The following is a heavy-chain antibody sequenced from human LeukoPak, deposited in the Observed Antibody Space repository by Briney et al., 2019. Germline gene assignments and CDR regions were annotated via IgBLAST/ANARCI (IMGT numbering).Heavy chain of an antibody. D-gene: IGHD5-18*01. Sequence: SGGSLRLSCAASGFTFSSYVMSWVRQAPGKGLEWVSAISGSGVTTYYAESLKGRFTISRDNAKNSLYLQMNSLRPEDTALYYCAKDTATFHDVFDIWGQGTMVTVSS. CDR2: ISGSGVTT. V-gene: IGHV3-23*01. CDR1: GFTFSSYV. CDR3: AKDTATFHDVFDI. J-gene: IGHJ3*02.